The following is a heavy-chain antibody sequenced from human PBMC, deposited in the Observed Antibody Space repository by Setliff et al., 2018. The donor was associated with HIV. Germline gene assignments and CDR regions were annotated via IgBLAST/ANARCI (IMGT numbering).Heavy chain of an antibody. CDR1: GGTFSSYA. J-gene: IGHJ3*02. D-gene: IGHD6-13*01. V-gene: IGHV1-69*13. Sequence: SVKVSCKASGGTFSSYAISWVRQAPGQGLEWMGGIIPIFGTANYAQKFQGRVTITAGESTSTAYMELSSLRSEDTAVYYCARAGSSSWYKGGAFDIWAKGQWSPSPQ. CDR2: IIPIFGTA. CDR3: ARAGSSSWYKGGAFDI.